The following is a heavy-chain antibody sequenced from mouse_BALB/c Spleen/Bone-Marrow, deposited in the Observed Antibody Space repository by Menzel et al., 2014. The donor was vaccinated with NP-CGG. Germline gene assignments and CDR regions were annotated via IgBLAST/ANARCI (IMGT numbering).Heavy chain of an antibody. D-gene: IGHD2-4*01. CDR2: ISNGSSTI. V-gene: IGHV5-17*02. CDR1: GFTFSSFG. CDR3: ARKRAMITQYYAMDY. J-gene: IGHJ4*01. Sequence: EVQGVESGGGLVQPGGSRKLSCAASGFTFSSFGMHWVRQAPEKGLEWVAYISNGSSTIYYADTVKGRSTISRDNSKNTLFQQMTRLRSEDTAMYYGARKRAMITQYYAMDYWGQGTSVTVSS.